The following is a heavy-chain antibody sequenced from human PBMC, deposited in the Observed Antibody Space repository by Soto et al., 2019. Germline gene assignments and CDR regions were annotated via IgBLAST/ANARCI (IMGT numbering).Heavy chain of an antibody. J-gene: IGHJ5*02. CDR1: GFTLNHYV. CDR2: ISGSGGST. CDR3: EKDLREELRFLEWLSNYNSYDP. D-gene: IGHD3-3*01. Sequence: GGSLRLSCAASGFTLNHYVMSCVRQAPGKGLEWVSAISGSGGSTYTADSVEGRITLSRDNSKNTLYLQMDSLRAEDTAVYYCEKDLREELRFLEWLSNYNSYDPWGQGALVTVSS. V-gene: IGHV3-23*01.